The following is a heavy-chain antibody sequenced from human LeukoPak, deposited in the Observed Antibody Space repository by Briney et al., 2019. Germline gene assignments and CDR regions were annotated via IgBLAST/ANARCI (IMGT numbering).Heavy chain of an antibody. CDR2: ISADGETP. D-gene: IGHD6-19*01. CDR3: AQGYSSGWYRY. Sequence: GGSLRLSCAVSGFSVGSFGMSWVRQAPGKGLEWISAISADGETPYYADSVKGRFIISRDNSKNTLYLQLSSLRAEDTAVYYCAQGYSSGWYRYWGQGSLVSVSS. CDR1: GFSVGSFG. J-gene: IGHJ4*02. V-gene: IGHV3-23*01.